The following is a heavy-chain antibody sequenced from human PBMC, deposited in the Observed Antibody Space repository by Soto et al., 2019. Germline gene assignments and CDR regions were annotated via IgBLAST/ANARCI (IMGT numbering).Heavy chain of an antibody. CDR2: FDPEDGET. J-gene: IGHJ5*02. V-gene: IGHV1-24*01. D-gene: IGHD4-17*01. Sequence: ASVKVSCKVSGYTLTELSMHWVRQAPGKGLEWMGGFDPEDGETIYAQKFQGRVTMTEDTSTDTAYMELSSLRSEDTAVYYCARDVPTTADEESNWFDPWGQGTRVTVSS. CDR1: GYTLTELS. CDR3: ARDVPTTADEESNWFDP.